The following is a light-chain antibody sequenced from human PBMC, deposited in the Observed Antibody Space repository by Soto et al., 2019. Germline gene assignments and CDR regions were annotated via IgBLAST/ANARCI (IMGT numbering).Light chain of an antibody. Sequence: ELVLTQSPCTLSLSQGEIATLSCRASQNVDSTYLAWYQQKPGQAPRIIIFGASGRDTGIPDRFSGSGSGTDFTLTISRLEPEDVAVYYCQQYGSLSWKVGQGTKVESK. V-gene: IGKV3-20*01. CDR2: GAS. J-gene: IGKJ1*01. CDR3: QQYGSLSWK. CDR1: QNVDSTY.